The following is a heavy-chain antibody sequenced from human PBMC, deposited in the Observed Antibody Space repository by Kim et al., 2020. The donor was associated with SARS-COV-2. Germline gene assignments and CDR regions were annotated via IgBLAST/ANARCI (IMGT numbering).Heavy chain of an antibody. J-gene: IGHJ4*02. D-gene: IGHD6-13*01. Sequence: YNPSLKSRVTISVDTSKNQFSLKLSSVTAADTAVYYCAGHTGIAAQSFDYWGQGTLVTVSS. V-gene: IGHV4-59*08. CDR3: AGHTGIAAQSFDY.